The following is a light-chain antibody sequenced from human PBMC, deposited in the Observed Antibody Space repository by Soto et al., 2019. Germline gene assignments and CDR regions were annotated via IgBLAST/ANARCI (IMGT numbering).Light chain of an antibody. CDR2: RAS. J-gene: IGKJ4*01. Sequence: EIVLTQSPGTLSFSPVERSTLSVRASQSVSSNYLAWYQQKPGQAPKVLIYRASIRATGIPDRFTGSGSGTDFTLTISRLEPEDFAVYYCQQYDSSPLTFGGGTKVDIK. V-gene: IGKV3-20*01. CDR1: QSVSSNY. CDR3: QQYDSSPLT.